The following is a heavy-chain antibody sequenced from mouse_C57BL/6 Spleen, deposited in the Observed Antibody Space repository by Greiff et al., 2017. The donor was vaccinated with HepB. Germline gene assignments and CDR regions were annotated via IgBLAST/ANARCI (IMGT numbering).Heavy chain of an antibody. V-gene: IGHV1-61*01. Sequence: VQLQQPGAELVRPGSSVKLSCKASGYTFTSYWMDWVKQRPGQGLEWIGNIYPSDSETHYNQKFKDKATLTVDKSSSTAYMQLSSLTSEDSAVYYCARERGPWFAYWGQGTLVTVSA. J-gene: IGHJ3*01. CDR3: ARERGPWFAY. CDR1: GYTFTSYW. CDR2: IYPSDSET.